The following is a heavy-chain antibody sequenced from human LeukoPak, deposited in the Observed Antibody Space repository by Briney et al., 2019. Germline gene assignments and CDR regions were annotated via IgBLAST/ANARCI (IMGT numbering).Heavy chain of an antibody. CDR3: ARAQTYGDSRLLLDY. CDR1: GFTFGNYG. V-gene: IGHV3-20*04. J-gene: IGHJ4*02. Sequence: GGSLRLSCAASGFTFGNYGMSWVRHAPGKGLGWVSGINWNGGSTGYADSVEGRFTISSDNAKNSQYLQMNSLRVEDTALYYCARAQTYGDSRLLLDYWGQGTLVTVSS. D-gene: IGHD2-21*02. CDR2: INWNGGST.